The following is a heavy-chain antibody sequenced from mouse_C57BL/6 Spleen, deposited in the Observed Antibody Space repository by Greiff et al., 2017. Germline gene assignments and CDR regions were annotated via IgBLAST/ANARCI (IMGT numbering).Heavy chain of an antibody. CDR3: ARDYYGSSYPYWYFDV. D-gene: IGHD1-1*01. Sequence: VQLQESGAELVRPGASVKLSCKASGYTFTDYYINWVKQRPGQGLEWIARIYPGSGNTYYNEKFKGKATLTAEKSSSTAYMQLSSLTSEDSAVYFCARDYYGSSYPYWYFDVWGTGTTVTVSS. V-gene: IGHV1-76*01. CDR2: IYPGSGNT. CDR1: GYTFTDYY. J-gene: IGHJ1*03.